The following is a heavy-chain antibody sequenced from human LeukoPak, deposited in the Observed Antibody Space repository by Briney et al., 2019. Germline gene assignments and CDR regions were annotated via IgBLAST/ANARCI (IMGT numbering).Heavy chain of an antibody. V-gene: IGHV3-21*01. CDR3: ARGQLSMVTAIPYDY. J-gene: IGHJ4*02. CDR2: ISSSSSYI. Sequence: PGKSLRLSCAASGFTFSSYSMNWVRQAPGKGLEWVSSISSSSSYIYYADSVKGRFTISRDNAKNSLYLQMNSLRAEDTAVYYCARGQLSMVTAIPYDYWGQGTLVTVSS. CDR1: GFTFSSYS. D-gene: IGHD2-21*02.